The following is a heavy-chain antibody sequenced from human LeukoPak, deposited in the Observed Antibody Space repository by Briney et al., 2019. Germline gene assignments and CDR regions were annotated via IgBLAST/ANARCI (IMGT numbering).Heavy chain of an antibody. CDR2: IKQDGSEK. Sequence: PGGSLRLSCAASGFTFSSYTMHWVRQAPGKGLEWVANIKQDGSEKYYVDSVKGRFTISRDNAKNSLYLQMNSLRAEDTAVYYCARESPDYWGQGTLVTVSS. CDR3: ARESPDY. J-gene: IGHJ4*02. CDR1: GFTFSSYT. V-gene: IGHV3-7*01.